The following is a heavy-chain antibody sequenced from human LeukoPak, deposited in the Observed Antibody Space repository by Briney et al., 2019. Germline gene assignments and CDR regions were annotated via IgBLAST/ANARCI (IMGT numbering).Heavy chain of an antibody. D-gene: IGHD5-24*01. Sequence: GGSLRLSRAASGFTFDDYAMHWVRQAPGKGLEWVSGISWNSGSIVYADSVKGRFTISRDNAKNSLYLQMNSLRAEDTALYYCAKARMATIPLGFDYWGQGTLVTVSS. CDR1: GFTFDDYA. CDR3: AKARMATIPLGFDY. CDR2: ISWNSGSI. V-gene: IGHV3-9*01. J-gene: IGHJ4*02.